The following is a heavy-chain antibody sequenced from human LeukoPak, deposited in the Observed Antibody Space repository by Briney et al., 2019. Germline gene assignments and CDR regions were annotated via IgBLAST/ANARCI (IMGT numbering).Heavy chain of an antibody. V-gene: IGHV3-23*01. D-gene: IGHD3-10*01. Sequence: HPGGSLRLSCAASGFTFSSYAMNWVRQAPGKGLEWVSAISGSGGSTYYADSVKGRFTISRDNSKNTLYLQMNSLRVEDTAVYYCAKDLGITKVRGAAFDIWGQGTMVTVSS. CDR3: AKDLGITKVRGAAFDI. CDR1: GFTFSSYA. J-gene: IGHJ3*02. CDR2: ISGSGGST.